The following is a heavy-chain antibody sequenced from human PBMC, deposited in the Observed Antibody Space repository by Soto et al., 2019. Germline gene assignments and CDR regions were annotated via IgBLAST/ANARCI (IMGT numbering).Heavy chain of an antibody. J-gene: IGHJ4*02. CDR1: GFVFTKNA. V-gene: IGHV3-30*18. CDR3: AKDRPSYSSGLYLEN. Sequence: VQLVESGGGVVQPWRSLRLACAASGFVFTKNAMHWVRQPPGKGLEWVAVLSYDGSNKYYSDSVKGRFTISRDNSKNTVDLQMNSLRGEDTAMYYCAKDRPSYSSGLYLENWGQGTLVTVSS. CDR2: LSYDGSNK. D-gene: IGHD6-19*01.